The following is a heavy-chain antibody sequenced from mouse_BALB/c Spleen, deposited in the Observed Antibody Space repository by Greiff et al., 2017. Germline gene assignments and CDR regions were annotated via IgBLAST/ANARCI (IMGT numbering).Heavy chain of an antibody. V-gene: IGHV1S29*02. CDR1: GYTFTDYN. D-gene: IGHD2-10*02. Sequence: VQLQQSGPELVKPGASVKISCKASGYTFTDYNMHWVKQSHGKILEWIGYIYPYNGGTGYNQKFKSKATLTVDNSSSTAYMELRSLTSEDSAVYYCAREGYGNYLDYWGQGTTLTVSS. CDR2: IYPYNGGT. CDR3: AREGYGNYLDY. J-gene: IGHJ2*01.